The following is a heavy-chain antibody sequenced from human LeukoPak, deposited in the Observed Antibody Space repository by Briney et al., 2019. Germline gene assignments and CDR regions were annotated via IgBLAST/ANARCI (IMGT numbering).Heavy chain of an antibody. Sequence: GGSLRLSCAASGFTFSSYAMHWVRQAPGKGLEWVAVISYDGSNKYYADSVKGRFTISRDNSKNTLYLQMNSLRAEDTAVYYCATERSGSYSYWGQGTLVTVSS. CDR3: ATERSGSYSY. D-gene: IGHD1-26*01. CDR2: ISYDGSNK. CDR1: GFTFSSYA. V-gene: IGHV3-30*04. J-gene: IGHJ4*02.